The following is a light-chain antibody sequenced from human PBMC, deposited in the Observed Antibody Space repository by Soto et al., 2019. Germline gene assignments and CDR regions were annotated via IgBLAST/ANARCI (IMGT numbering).Light chain of an antibody. J-gene: IGKJ4*01. CDR3: QTYNSAPLT. Sequence: EIVMTQSPATLSVSPGAIATLSCRASQNILSNLAWYQQKPGQAPRLLIYVASTRATGIPARFSGSGSGTEFTLTISSLQPEDVATYYCQTYNSAPLTFGGGTQVDI. CDR1: QNILSN. CDR2: VAS. V-gene: IGKV3-15*01.